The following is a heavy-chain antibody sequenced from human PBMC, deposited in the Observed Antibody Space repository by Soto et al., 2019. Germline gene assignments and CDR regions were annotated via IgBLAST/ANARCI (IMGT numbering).Heavy chain of an antibody. CDR3: ALIKDCSRTDCYLASFGP. CDR1: GLSLTNGRLG. V-gene: IGHV2-26*01. Sequence: SGPTLVNPTATLTLTCTVSGLSLTNGRLGVSWIRQPPGKALEWLAHIFSNDDKSYSTSLKSRLTISKDISRSQVVLTMTNMDPVDSATYSCALIKDCSRTDCYLASFGPWGQGTLVTVSS. D-gene: IGHD2-2*01. CDR2: IFSNDDK. J-gene: IGHJ5*02.